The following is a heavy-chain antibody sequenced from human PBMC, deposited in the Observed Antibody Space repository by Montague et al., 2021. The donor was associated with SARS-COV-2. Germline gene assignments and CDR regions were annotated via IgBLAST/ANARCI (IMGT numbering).Heavy chain of an antibody. Sequence: SLRLSSSASRFTFSDFWMNWVRQAPGKGLEWVADIKHDGSKKSYVDSVKGRFTISRDNAKNSLYLQMNSLRAEDTAVYYCARGSTGWYAIFGHYGMDVWGQGTTVTASS. D-gene: IGHD6-19*01. CDR1: RFTFSDFW. V-gene: IGHV3-7*01. J-gene: IGHJ6*02. CDR2: IKHDGSKK. CDR3: ARGSTGWYAIFGHYGMDV.